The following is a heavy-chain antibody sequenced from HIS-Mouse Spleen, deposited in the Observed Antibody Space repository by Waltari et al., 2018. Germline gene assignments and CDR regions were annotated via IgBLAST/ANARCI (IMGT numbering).Heavy chain of an antibody. V-gene: IGHV4-39*07. J-gene: IGHJ2*01. CDR1: CGSIRSSSYY. Sequence: QLQLQESGPGLVKPSETLSLTCTVSCGSIRSSSYYWGWIHQPPGKGLEWIGSIYYSGSTYYNPSLKSRVTISVDTSKNQFSLKLSSVTAADTAVYYCAREIPYSSSWYDWYFDLWGRGTLVTVSS. CDR3: AREIPYSSSWYDWYFDL. CDR2: IYYSGST. D-gene: IGHD6-13*01.